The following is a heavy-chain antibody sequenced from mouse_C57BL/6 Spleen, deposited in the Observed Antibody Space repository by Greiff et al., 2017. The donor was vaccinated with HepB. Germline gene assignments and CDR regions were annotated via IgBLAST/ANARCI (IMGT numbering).Heavy chain of an antibody. J-gene: IGHJ2*01. CDR3: ATYAYDRGFDY. V-gene: IGHV1-69*01. Sequence: QVQLQQPGAELVMPGASVKLSCKASGYTFTSYWMHWVKQRPGQGLEWIGEIDPSDSYTNYNQKFKGKSTLTVDKSSSTAYMQLSSLTSEDSAVYYCATYAYDRGFDYWGQGTTLTVSS. CDR1: GYTFTSYW. D-gene: IGHD2-2*01. CDR2: IDPSDSYT.